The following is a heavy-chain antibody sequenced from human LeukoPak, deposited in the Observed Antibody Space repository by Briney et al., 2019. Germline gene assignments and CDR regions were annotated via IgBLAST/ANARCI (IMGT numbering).Heavy chain of an antibody. CDR2: INHSGST. Sequence: SETLSLTCAVYGGSFSGYYWSWIRQPPGKGLEWIGEINHSGSTNYNPSLKSRVTISVDTSKNQFSLKLSSVTAADTAVYYCARLGRGAAAKNAFDIWGQGTMVTVSS. CDR3: ARLGRGAAAKNAFDI. V-gene: IGHV4-34*01. J-gene: IGHJ3*02. D-gene: IGHD6-13*01. CDR1: GGSFSGYY.